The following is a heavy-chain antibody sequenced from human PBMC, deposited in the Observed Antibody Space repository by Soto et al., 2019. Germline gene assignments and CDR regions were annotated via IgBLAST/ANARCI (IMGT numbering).Heavy chain of an antibody. J-gene: IGHJ4*02. V-gene: IGHV3-7*03. CDR3: AVYGYGVSAAAY. D-gene: IGHD4-17*01. CDR1: GFTFSSYG. CDR2: INQDGSER. Sequence: VQVVESGGGVVQPGRSLRLSCAASGFTFSSYGMHWVRQAPGKGLEWVANINQDGSERYYVDSVRGRFTISRDNVENSLYLQLNSLRPEDTAVYYCAVYGYGVSAAAYWGQGTLVTVSS.